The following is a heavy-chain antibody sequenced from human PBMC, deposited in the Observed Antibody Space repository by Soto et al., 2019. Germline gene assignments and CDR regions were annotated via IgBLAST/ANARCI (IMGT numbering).Heavy chain of an antibody. V-gene: IGHV4-31*03. Sequence: SETLSLTCTVSGGSISSGGYYWSWIRQHPGKGLEWIGYIYYSGSTYYNPSPKSRVTISVDTSKNQFSLKLSSVTAADTAVYYCARVWPYYYDSSGSQGIDYWGQGTLVTVSS. CDR3: ARVWPYYYDSSGSQGIDY. CDR2: IYYSGST. J-gene: IGHJ4*02. CDR1: GGSISSGGYY. D-gene: IGHD3-22*01.